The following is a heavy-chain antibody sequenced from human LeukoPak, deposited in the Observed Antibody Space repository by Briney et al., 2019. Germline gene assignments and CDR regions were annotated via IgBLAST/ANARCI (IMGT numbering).Heavy chain of an antibody. CDR1: GFTFSSYG. CDR2: ISYDGSNK. J-gene: IGHJ4*02. Sequence: GGSLRLSCAASGFTFSSYGMHWVRQAPGKGLEWVAVISYDGSNKYYADSVKGRFTISRDNSKNTLYLQMNSLRAEDTAVYYCAKAGEMATITDYFDYWGQGTLVTVSS. CDR3: AKAGEMATITDYFDY. D-gene: IGHD5-24*01. V-gene: IGHV3-30*18.